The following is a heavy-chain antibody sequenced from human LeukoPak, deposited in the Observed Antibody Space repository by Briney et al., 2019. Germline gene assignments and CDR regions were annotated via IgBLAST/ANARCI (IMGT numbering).Heavy chain of an antibody. D-gene: IGHD3-16*01. Sequence: PGRSLRLSCAASGFTFDNYAMHWVRQAPGKGLEWVSGISWNSGNIGYADFVKGRFIISRDNAKNSLYLQMNSLRAEDTAVYYCARGFGLFDLWGRGTLVTVSS. J-gene: IGHJ2*01. CDR1: GFTFDNYA. CDR2: ISWNSGNI. V-gene: IGHV3-9*01. CDR3: ARGFGLFDL.